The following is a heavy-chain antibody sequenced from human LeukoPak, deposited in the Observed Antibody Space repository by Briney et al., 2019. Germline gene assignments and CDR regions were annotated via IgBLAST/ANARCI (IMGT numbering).Heavy chain of an antibody. CDR2: ISSSSRYI. D-gene: IGHD2-15*01. V-gene: IGHV3-21*01. J-gene: IGHJ4*02. CDR3: ARPVAY. CDR1: GFTFSSYS. Sequence: SGVSLRLYCAASGFTFSSYSMIWVRPAPGKGLEWVSSISSSSRYIYYADSVKGRFTISRDTAKNSLYLQMHSLRAEDTAEYYCARPVAYWGQGTLVTVSS.